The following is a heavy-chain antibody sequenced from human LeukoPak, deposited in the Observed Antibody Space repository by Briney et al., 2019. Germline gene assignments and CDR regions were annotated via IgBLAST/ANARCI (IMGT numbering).Heavy chain of an antibody. CDR2: INPNSGGT. Sequence: ASVKVSCKASGYTFTGYYMHWVRQAPGQGLEWMGWINPNSGGTNYAQKFQGRVTMTRDMSTSTVYMELSSLRSEDTAVYYCARDHSEWEIAAAGTIDIWGQGTMVTVSS. CDR3: ARDHSEWEIAAAGTIDI. V-gene: IGHV1-2*02. CDR1: GYTFTGYY. J-gene: IGHJ3*02. D-gene: IGHD6-13*01.